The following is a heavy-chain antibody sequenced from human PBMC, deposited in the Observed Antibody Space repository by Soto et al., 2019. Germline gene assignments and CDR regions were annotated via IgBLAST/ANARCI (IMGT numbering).Heavy chain of an antibody. CDR3: ARVRDCSGGTCYSWWFDP. V-gene: IGHV4-59*01. D-gene: IGHD2-15*01. CDR2: ISDSGRT. J-gene: IGHJ5*02. CDR1: GGSISSSY. Sequence: QVQLQESGPGLVKPSETLSLTCTVSGGSISSSYWSWIRQPPGKGLEWIGHISDSGRTNYNPSLTGGGAISLDTRKSQLSLKLGSGTAADTAVYYCARVRDCSGGTCYSWWFDPWGQGTLVTVSS.